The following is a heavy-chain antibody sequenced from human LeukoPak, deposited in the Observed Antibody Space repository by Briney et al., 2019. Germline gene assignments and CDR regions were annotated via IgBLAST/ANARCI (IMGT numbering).Heavy chain of an antibody. D-gene: IGHD3-3*01. V-gene: IGHV4-34*01. CDR2: IHHSGST. J-gene: IGHJ4*02. CDR1: SESFSGYY. Sequence: SETLSLTCAVYSESFSGYYWSWIRQPPGKGLEWIGEIHHSGSTNYNPSLKSRVTISVDMPKNQFSLKLTSVTAADTAVYYCARGGITIFGVVIGRAFDYWGQGTLVTVSS. CDR3: ARGGITIFGVVIGRAFDY.